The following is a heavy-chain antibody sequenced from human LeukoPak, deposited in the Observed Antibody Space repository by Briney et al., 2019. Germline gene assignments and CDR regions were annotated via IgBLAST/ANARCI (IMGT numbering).Heavy chain of an antibody. J-gene: IGHJ5*02. V-gene: IGHV4-61*02. D-gene: IGHD6-13*01. CDR3: ASSFLPWQQLEVGNNWFDP. Sequence: ASETLSLTCTVSGGSISSGSYYWSWIRQPAGKGLEWIGRIYTSGSTNYNPSLKSRVTISVDTSKNQFSLKLSSVTAADTAVYYCASSFLPWQQLEVGNNWFDPWGQGTLVTVSS. CDR1: GGSISSGSYY. CDR2: IYTSGST.